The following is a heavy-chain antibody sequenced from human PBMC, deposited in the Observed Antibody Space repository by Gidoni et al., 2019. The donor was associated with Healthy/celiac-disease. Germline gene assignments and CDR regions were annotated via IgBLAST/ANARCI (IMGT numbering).Heavy chain of an antibody. CDR3: AKGWDIVATSDAFDI. J-gene: IGHJ3*02. Sequence: QVQLVESGGGVGQPGRFLRLSCAAPGSTFSSYGMHWVRQAPGKGLEWVAVIPYDGSNKYYADSVKGLFTISRDNSKNTLYLQMNSLRAEDTAVYYCAKGWDIVATSDAFDIWGQGTMVTVSS. CDR2: IPYDGSNK. D-gene: IGHD5-12*01. CDR1: GSTFSSYG. V-gene: IGHV3-30*18.